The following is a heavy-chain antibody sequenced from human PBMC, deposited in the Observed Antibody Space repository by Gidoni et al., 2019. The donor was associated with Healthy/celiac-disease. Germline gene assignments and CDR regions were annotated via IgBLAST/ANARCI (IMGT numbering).Heavy chain of an antibody. CDR2: IIPILGIA. CDR3: ASDIVVVPAAIYGMDV. Sequence: QVQLVQSGAEVKKPGSSVKVSCKASGGTFSSYAISWVRQAPGQGLEWMGRIIPILGIANYAQKFQGRVTITADKSTSTAYMELSSLRSEDTAVYYCASDIVVVPAAIYGMDVWGQGTTVTVSS. CDR1: GGTFSSYA. V-gene: IGHV1-69*04. J-gene: IGHJ6*02. D-gene: IGHD2-2*01.